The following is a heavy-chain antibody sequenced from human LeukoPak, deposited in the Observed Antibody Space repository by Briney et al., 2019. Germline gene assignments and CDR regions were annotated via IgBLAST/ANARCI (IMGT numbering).Heavy chain of an antibody. CDR2: IIPIFGTA. J-gene: IGHJ6*03. Sequence: SVKVSCKASGGTFSSCAISWVRQAPGQGLERMGGIIPIFGTANYAQKFQGRVTITADESTSTAYMELSSLRSEDTAVYYCARGPLPYCSSTSCYYYYYMDVWGKGTTVTISS. CDR3: ARGPLPYCSSTSCYYYYYMDV. D-gene: IGHD2-2*01. V-gene: IGHV1-69*13. CDR1: GGTFSSCA.